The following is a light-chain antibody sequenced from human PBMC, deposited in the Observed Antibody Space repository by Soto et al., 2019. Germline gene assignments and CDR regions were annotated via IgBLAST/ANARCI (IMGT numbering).Light chain of an antibody. CDR1: QSVLYSSNNMNY. CDR3: HQYYSTPHT. V-gene: IGKV4-1*01. Sequence: DIVMTQSPDSLAVSLGERATINCKSSQSVLYSSNNMNYLAWYQQKPGQPPKLLIYWASTRESGVPDRFSGSGSGTDFTLTISSLQAEDVADYYCHQYYSTPHTFGQGTKLEIK. CDR2: WAS. J-gene: IGKJ2*01.